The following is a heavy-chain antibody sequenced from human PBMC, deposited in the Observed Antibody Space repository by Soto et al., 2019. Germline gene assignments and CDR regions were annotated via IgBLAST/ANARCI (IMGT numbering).Heavy chain of an antibody. Sequence: QVQLVQSGAEVKQPGASVKVSCKVSGYTLTELSMHWVRQAPGKGLEWMGGFDPEDGETIYAQKFQGRVTMTEDTSTDTAYMKLSSVRSEDTAVYYCATSAGSGSYYFNEIAAFDYWGQGTLVTVSS. CDR1: GYTLTELS. V-gene: IGHV1-24*01. J-gene: IGHJ4*02. CDR3: ATSAGSGSYYFNEIAAFDY. D-gene: IGHD3-10*01. CDR2: FDPEDGET.